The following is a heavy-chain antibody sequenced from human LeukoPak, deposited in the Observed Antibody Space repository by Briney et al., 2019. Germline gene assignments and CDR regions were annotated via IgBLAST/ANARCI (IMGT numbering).Heavy chain of an antibody. D-gene: IGHD6-19*01. CDR2: ISWNSGSI. Sequence: GGSLRLSCAASGFTFDDYAMHWVRQAPGKGLEWVSGISWNSGSIGYADSVKGRFTISRDNAKNSLYLQMNSLRAEDTALYYCAKDPGEGEQWLVRAFYFDYWGQGTLVTVSS. CDR1: GFTFDDYA. V-gene: IGHV3-9*01. J-gene: IGHJ4*02. CDR3: AKDPGEGEQWLVRAFYFDY.